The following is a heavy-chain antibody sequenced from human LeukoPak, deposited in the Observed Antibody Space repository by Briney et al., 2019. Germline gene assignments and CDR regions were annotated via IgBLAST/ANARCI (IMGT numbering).Heavy chain of an antibody. CDR1: GGSFSGYY. CDR3: ARGRIQLWHKDFDY. CDR2: INHSGST. J-gene: IGHJ4*02. D-gene: IGHD5-18*01. Sequence: SETLSLTCAVYGGSFSGYYWSWIRQPPGKGLEWIGEINHSGSTNYNPSLKSRVTISVDTSKNQFSLKLSSVTAADTAVYCCARGRIQLWHKDFDYWGQGTLVTVSS. V-gene: IGHV4-34*01.